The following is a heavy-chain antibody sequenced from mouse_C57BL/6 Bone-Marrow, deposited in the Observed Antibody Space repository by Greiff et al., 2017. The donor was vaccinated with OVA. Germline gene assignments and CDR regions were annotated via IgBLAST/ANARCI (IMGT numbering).Heavy chain of an antibody. CDR3: ARIYYGSSYSFDY. CDR1: GYTFTDYY. V-gene: IGHV1-76*01. D-gene: IGHD1-1*01. J-gene: IGHJ2*01. CDR2: IYPGSGNT. Sequence: VQLQQSGAELVRPGASVKLSCKASGYTFTDYYINWVKQRPGQGLEWIARIYPGSGNTYYNEKFKGKATLTAEKSSSTAYMQLSSLTSEDSAVYFCARIYYGSSYSFDYWGQGTTLTVSS.